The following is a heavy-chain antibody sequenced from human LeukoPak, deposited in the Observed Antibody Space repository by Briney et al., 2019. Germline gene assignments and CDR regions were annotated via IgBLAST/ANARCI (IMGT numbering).Heavy chain of an antibody. CDR3: ARERFWSGYHIDY. V-gene: IGHV3-11*04. CDR1: GFTFSDYY. Sequence: GGSLRLSCAASGFTFSDYYMSWIRQAPGKGLEWVSYISSSGSTIYYADSVKGRFTISRDNDKNSLYLQMNSLRAEDSAVYYCARERFWSGYHIDYWGQGTLVTVSS. CDR2: ISSSGSTI. D-gene: IGHD3-3*01. J-gene: IGHJ4*02.